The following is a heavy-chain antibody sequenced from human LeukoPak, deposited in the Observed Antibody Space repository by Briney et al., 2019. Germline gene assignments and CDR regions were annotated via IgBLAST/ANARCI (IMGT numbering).Heavy chain of an antibody. CDR3: AKFRSIVVVPAAMGAYMDV. CDR2: ISGSGGST. Sequence: GGSLRLSCAASGFTFSDHYMDWVRQAPGKGLEWVSAISGSGGSTYYADSVKGRFTISRDNSKNTLYLQMNSLRAEDTAVYYCAKFRSIVVVPAAMGAYMDVWGKGTTVTISS. CDR1: GFTFSDHY. V-gene: IGHV3-23*01. J-gene: IGHJ6*03. D-gene: IGHD2-2*01.